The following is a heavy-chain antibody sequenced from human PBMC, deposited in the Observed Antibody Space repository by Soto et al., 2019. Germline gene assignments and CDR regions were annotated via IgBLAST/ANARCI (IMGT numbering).Heavy chain of an antibody. CDR3: ARGKAFYYDSSGRPYYFDY. V-gene: IGHV4-34*01. CDR2: INHSGST. D-gene: IGHD3-22*01. Sequence: SETLSLTCAVYGGSFSGDYWTWIRQPPGTGLEWIGEINHSGSTNYNPSLKSRVTISVDTTKNQFSLKLNSVTAADTAVYYCARGKAFYYDSSGRPYYFDYWGQGTLVTVSS. CDR1: GGSFSGDY. J-gene: IGHJ4*02.